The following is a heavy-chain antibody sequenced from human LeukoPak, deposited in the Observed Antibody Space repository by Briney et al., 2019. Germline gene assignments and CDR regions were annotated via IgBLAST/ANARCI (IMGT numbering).Heavy chain of an antibody. Sequence: GGSLRLSCAASGFTVSSNYMSWVRQAPGKGLEWVGRIKSKTDGGTTDYAAPVKGRFTISRDDSKNTLYLQMNSLKTEDTAVYYCTTMGLYSSSWYSSGWYADEDHDYWGQGTLVTVSS. CDR3: TTMGLYSSSWYSSGWYADEDHDY. D-gene: IGHD6-19*01. J-gene: IGHJ4*02. V-gene: IGHV3-15*01. CDR2: IKSKTDGGTT. CDR1: GFTVSSNY.